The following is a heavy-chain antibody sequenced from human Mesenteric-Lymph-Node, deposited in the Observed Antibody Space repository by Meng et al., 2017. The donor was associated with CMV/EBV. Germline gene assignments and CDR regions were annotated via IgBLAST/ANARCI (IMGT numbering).Heavy chain of an antibody. CDR2: IYDSAIT. CDR3: ARVAALRRWFDP. CDR1: GGSFSGYY. V-gene: IGHV4-59*01. J-gene: IGHJ5*02. Sequence: SETLSLTCTVSGGSFSGYYWSWIRQPPGKGLEWIGYIYDSAITNYNPSLKSRVTISVDTSKNQFSLKLSSVTAADTAVYYCARVAALRRWFDPWGQGTLVTVSS. D-gene: IGHD6-13*01.